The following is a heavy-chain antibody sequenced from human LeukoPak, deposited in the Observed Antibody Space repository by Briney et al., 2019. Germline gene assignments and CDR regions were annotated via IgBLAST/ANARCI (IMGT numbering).Heavy chain of an antibody. CDR1: GGSISSGSYY. V-gene: IGHV4-61*02. CDR2: IYTSGST. Sequence: SQTLSLTCTVSGGSISSGSYYWSWIRQPAGKGLEWIGRIYTSGSTNYNPSLKSRVTISVDTSKNQFSLKLSSVTAADTAVYYCARKYQLLSATDYWGQGTLVTVSS. CDR3: ARKYQLLSATDY. D-gene: IGHD2-2*01. J-gene: IGHJ4*02.